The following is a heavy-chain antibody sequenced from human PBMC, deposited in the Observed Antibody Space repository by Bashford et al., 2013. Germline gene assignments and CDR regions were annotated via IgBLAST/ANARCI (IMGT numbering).Heavy chain of an antibody. V-gene: IGHV5-51*01. J-gene: IGHJ4*02. CDR3: ARSQSSAWPY. CDR2: INTVDSDT. D-gene: IGHD3-22*01. CDR1: GYSFNTYW. Sequence: GESLKISCKVSGYSFNTYWIGWVRQMPGKGLEWMGIINTVDSDTRYSPSFHGQVTISVDTSINTAYLQWTSLEASDSAMYYCARSQSSAWPYWGQGTLVTVSS.